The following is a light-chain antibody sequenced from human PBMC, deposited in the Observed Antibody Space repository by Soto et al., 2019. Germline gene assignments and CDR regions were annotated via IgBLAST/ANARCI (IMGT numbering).Light chain of an antibody. CDR1: NSDVGGYNR. Sequence: QSALTQPASVSGSPGQSITISCTGTNSDVGGYNRVSWFQQHPGKAPKLMMYDVRNRSPGVSHRFSGSKSGNTASLTISGLQAGDEADYYCSAHAGSNNPFAFGGGTKLTVL. V-gene: IGLV2-14*01. J-gene: IGLJ1*01. CDR2: DVR. CDR3: SAHAGSNNPFA.